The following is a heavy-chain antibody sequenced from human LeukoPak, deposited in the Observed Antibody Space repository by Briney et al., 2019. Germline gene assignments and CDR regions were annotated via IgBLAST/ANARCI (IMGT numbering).Heavy chain of an antibody. Sequence: GGSLRLSCAASGFTFSSYWMSWVRQAPGKGLEWVSAISGSGGSTYYADSVKGRFTISRDNSKNTLYLQMNSLRAEDTAVYYCAKNSGNYVYFDYWGQGTLVTVSS. V-gene: IGHV3-23*01. CDR3: AKNSGNYVYFDY. J-gene: IGHJ4*02. CDR2: ISGSGGST. CDR1: GFTFSSYW. D-gene: IGHD1-7*01.